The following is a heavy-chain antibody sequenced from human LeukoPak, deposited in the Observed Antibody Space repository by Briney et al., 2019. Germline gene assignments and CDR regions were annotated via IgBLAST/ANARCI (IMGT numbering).Heavy chain of an antibody. CDR3: ARDYEIAVRYDCFDP. J-gene: IGHJ5*02. CDR1: GYTFSSFG. CDR2: ISGYNGET. D-gene: IGHD6-6*01. Sequence: GASVKVSCKAAGYTFSSFGISWVRQAPGQGLEWMGWISGYNGETNYAQKFQGRVTMTTDTSANTAYMEVRSLRSDDTAVYYCARDYEIAVRYDCFDPWGQGTLVIVSS. V-gene: IGHV1-18*01.